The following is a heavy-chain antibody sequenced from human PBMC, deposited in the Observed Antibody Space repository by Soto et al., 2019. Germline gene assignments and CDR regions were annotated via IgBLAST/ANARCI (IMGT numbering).Heavy chain of an antibody. D-gene: IGHD6-19*01. CDR3: AHRPSGWYLFDY. CDR2: SYWNDDK. J-gene: IGHJ4*02. CDR1: GFSLSTSGLG. V-gene: IGHV2-5*01. Sequence: QITLKESGPTLVRPTQTLTLTCTFSGFSLSTSGLGVGWIRQPPGKALEWLALSYWNDDKRYSPSLKARLTITKDTSKNQVVLTMTNMEPVDTATYYCAHRPSGWYLFDYWGQGTLVTVSS.